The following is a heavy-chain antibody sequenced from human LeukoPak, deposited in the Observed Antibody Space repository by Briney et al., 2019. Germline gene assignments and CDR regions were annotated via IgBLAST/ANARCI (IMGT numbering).Heavy chain of an antibody. Sequence: PGGSLRLSCAASGFTFSSYSMNWVRQAPGKGLEWVSYISSSSSTIYYADSVKGRFTISRDNAKNSLYLQMNSLRAEDTAVYYCARGIRAAAGTGGDYWGQGTLVTVSS. CDR3: ARGIRAAAGTGGDY. V-gene: IGHV3-48*01. J-gene: IGHJ4*02. CDR2: ISSSSSTI. D-gene: IGHD6-13*01. CDR1: GFTFSSYS.